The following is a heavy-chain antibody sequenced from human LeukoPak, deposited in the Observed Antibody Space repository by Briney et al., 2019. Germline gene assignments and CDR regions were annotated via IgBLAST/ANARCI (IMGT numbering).Heavy chain of an antibody. D-gene: IGHD3-22*01. CDR2: IYYSGST. V-gene: IGHV4-39*07. Sequence: PSETLSLTCTVSGGSISSSSYYWGWIRQPPGKGLEWIGSIYYSGSTYYNPSLKSRVTISVDTSKNQFSLKLSSVTAADTAVYYCAHRSGLIPDYYYYMDVWGKGTTVTVSS. CDR3: AHRSGLIPDYYYYMDV. J-gene: IGHJ6*03. CDR1: GGSISSSSYY.